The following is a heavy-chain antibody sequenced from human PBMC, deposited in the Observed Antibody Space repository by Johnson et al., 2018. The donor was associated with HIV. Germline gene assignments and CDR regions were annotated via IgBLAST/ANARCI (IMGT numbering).Heavy chain of an antibody. Sequence: VQLVESGGGVVQPGRSLRLSCAASGFTFSIYGMHWVRQAPGTGLEWVANIKQAGSENYYVDSVKGRFTISRDNAKNSLYLQMNSLRAEDTAVYYCARERSGTIAFDIWGQGTMVTVSS. D-gene: IGHD1-7*01. J-gene: IGHJ3*02. V-gene: IGHV3-7*05. CDR2: IKQAGSEN. CDR3: ARERSGTIAFDI. CDR1: GFTFSIYG.